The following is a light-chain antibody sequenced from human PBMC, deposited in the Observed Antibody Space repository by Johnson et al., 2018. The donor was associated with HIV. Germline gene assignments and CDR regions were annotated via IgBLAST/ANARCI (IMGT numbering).Light chain of an antibody. CDR2: END. CDR3: GTWDSSLSAL. CDR1: SSNIGNNY. Sequence: QSVLTQSPSVSAAPGQKVTISCSGSSSNIGNNYVSWYRHLPGTAPKLLIYENDKRPSGIPDRFSGSKSGTSATLGITGLQTGDEADYYCGTWDSSLSALFGTGTKVTV. J-gene: IGLJ1*01. V-gene: IGLV1-51*02.